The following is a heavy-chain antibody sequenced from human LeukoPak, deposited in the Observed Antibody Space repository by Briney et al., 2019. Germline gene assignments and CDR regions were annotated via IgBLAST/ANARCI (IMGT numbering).Heavy chain of an antibody. CDR3: ARVGSTDWFDP. CDR1: GGSISSGGYS. D-gene: IGHD3-16*01. V-gene: IGHV4-30-2*01. Sequence: PSETLSLTCAVSGGSISSGGYSWSWIRQPPGKGLEWIGYIYHSGSTYYNPSLKSRVTISVDRSKNQFSLKLSSVTAADTAVYYCARVGSTDWFDPWGRGTLVTVSS. CDR2: IYHSGST. J-gene: IGHJ5*02.